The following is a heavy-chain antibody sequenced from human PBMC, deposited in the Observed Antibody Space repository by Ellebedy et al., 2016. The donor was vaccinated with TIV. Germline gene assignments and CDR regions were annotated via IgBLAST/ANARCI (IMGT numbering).Heavy chain of an antibody. CDR3: ARLLNYGDH. CDR1: GYSFTRHW. V-gene: IGHV5-51*01. Sequence: PGGSLRLSCMGSGYSFTRHWIGWVRQMPGKGLEWMGIIHPDDSDTRYSPSFQGQVTISADKSISTAYLQWSSLQASDTAMYYCARLLNYGDHWGQGTLVTVSS. CDR2: IHPDDSDT. D-gene: IGHD3-16*01. J-gene: IGHJ4*02.